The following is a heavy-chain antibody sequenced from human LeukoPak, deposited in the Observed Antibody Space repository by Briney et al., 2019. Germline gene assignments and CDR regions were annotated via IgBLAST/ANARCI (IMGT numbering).Heavy chain of an antibody. CDR2: IIPIFGTA. V-gene: IGHV1-69*13. J-gene: IGHJ4*02. D-gene: IGHD4-17*01. Sequence: PSVKVSCKASGGTFSSYAISWVRQAPGQGLEWMGGIIPIFGTANYAQKFQGRVTITADESTSTAYMELSSLRSEDTAVYYCARGSYGDYWVQILDPVDYWGQGTLVTVSS. CDR3: ARGSYGDYWVQILDPVDY. CDR1: GGTFSSYA.